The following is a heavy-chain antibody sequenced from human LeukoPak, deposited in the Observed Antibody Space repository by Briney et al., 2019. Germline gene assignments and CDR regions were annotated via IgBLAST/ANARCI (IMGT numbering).Heavy chain of an antibody. D-gene: IGHD3-16*02. CDR1: GFTVSSNY. V-gene: IGHV3-66*01. CDR3: ARFRLRLGELSLGGAFDI. J-gene: IGHJ3*02. Sequence: PGGSLRLSCAASGFTVSSNYMSWVRQAPGKGLEWVSVIYSGGSTYYADSVKGRFTISRDNSKNTLYLQMNSLRAEDTAVYYCARFRLRLGELSLGGAFDIWGQGTMVTVSS. CDR2: IYSGGST.